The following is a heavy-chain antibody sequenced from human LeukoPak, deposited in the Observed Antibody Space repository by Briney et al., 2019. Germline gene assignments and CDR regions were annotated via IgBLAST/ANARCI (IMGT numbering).Heavy chain of an antibody. CDR1: GYTFTGYY. Sequence: ASVKVSCKASGYTFTGYYMHWVRQAPGQGLEWMGWINPNSGGTNYAQKFQGGVTMTRDTSISTAYMELSSLRSEDTAVYYCARVNGDYEGFDYYYMDVWGKGTTVTISS. CDR3: ARVNGDYEGFDYYYMDV. CDR2: INPNSGGT. D-gene: IGHD4-17*01. J-gene: IGHJ6*03. V-gene: IGHV1-2*02.